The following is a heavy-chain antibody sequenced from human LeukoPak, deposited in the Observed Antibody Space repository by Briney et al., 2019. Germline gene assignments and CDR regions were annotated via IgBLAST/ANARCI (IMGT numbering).Heavy chain of an antibody. CDR2: IIPIFDTA. CDR1: GYTFTNYD. D-gene: IGHD2-21*01. J-gene: IGHJ4*02. V-gene: IGHV1-69*13. Sequence: SVKVSCKASGYTFTNYDISWVRQAPGQGLEWMGGIIPIFDTADYAQKFQGRLTITADESTSTAYMELSSLRAEDTAMYYCARDLLGSATGYSSGAWDYWGQGTLVTVSS. CDR3: ARDLLGSATGYSSGAWDY.